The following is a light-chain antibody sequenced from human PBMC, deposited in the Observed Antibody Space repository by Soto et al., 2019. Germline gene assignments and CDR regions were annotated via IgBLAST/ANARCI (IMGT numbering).Light chain of an antibody. Sequence: DIQMTQSPSSLSASVGDRVNITCRASQGIRDALGWYQQKPGKATKRLLYAASSLQSGVPSRFSGSGSGTEFTLTLSRLQPEDFATYYCLQHNSYPQTFGQGTKVEIK. CDR2: AAS. V-gene: IGKV1-17*01. CDR3: LQHNSYPQT. CDR1: QGIRDA. J-gene: IGKJ1*01.